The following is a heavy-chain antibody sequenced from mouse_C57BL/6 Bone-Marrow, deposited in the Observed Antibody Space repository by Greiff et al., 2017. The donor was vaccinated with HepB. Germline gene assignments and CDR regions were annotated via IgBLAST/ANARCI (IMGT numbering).Heavy chain of an antibody. CDR3: ARPGYKGAMDD. J-gene: IGHJ4*01. V-gene: IGHV5-15*01. CDR2: ISNLAYSI. D-gene: IGHD1-3*01. Sequence: EVQLQESGGGLVQPGGSLKLSCAASGFTFSDYGMAWVRQAPRKGLEWVAFISNLAYSIYYADTVTGRFTIASENAKNTLYLEMSSLRSEATALYYCARPGYKGAMDDWGQGTSVTVSS. CDR1: GFTFSDYG.